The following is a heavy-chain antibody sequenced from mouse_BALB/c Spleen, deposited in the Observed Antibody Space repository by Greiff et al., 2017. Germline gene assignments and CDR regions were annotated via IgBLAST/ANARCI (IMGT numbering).Heavy chain of an antibody. Sequence: VQLLQPGAGLVQSGASVKFSCAASGFNINDYYMHWVKQRPEQGLEWIGWIGTEDGDTEYAPKFQGKATMTADTSYNTAYLQLSRLTSEDTAVYYCNRRFYAMDYWGQGTSVTVSS. D-gene: IGHD1-1*01. CDR3: NRRFYAMDY. CDR2: IGTEDGDT. CDR1: GFNINDYY. J-gene: IGHJ4*01. V-gene: IGHV14-4*02.